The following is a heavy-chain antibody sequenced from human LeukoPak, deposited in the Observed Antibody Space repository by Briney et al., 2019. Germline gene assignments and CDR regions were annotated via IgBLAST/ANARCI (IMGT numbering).Heavy chain of an antibody. CDR3: ARQGADSGDYEEYYYYYMDV. V-gene: IGHV5-51*01. Sequence: GHSRKLPGKGSGYSFTSYWIGWVGQMPGKGLDGMDIIYPGDFDTRYSPTFQGQVTISADKSISTAYLQWSSLKASDTAMYYCARQGADSGDYEEYYYYYMDVWGKGTTVTVSS. CDR2: IYPGDFDT. D-gene: IGHD4-17*01. CDR1: GYSFTSYW. J-gene: IGHJ6*03.